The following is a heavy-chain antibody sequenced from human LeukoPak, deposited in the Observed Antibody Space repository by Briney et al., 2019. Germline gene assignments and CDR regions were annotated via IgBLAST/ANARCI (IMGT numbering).Heavy chain of an antibody. J-gene: IGHJ4*02. D-gene: IGHD7-27*01. Sequence: SETLSLTCTVSGGSISSYYGSGIRQPAGKGLEWIGRIYTSGSTNYNPSLKCRVAMSVDTSKNQFSLKLSSVTAADTVVYYCARESGTGDLYYFAYWGQGTLVTVSS. CDR2: IYTSGST. V-gene: IGHV4-4*07. CDR3: ARESGTGDLYYFAY. CDR1: GGSISSYY.